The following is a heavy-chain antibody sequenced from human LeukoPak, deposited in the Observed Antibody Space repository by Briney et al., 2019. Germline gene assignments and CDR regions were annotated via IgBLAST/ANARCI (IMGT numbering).Heavy chain of an antibody. J-gene: IGHJ6*03. Sequence: ASVKVSCKASGGTFSSYAISWVRQAPGQGLEWMGGIIPIFGTANYAQKFQGRVTITTDESTSTAYMELRSLRSEDTAVYYCARGPVTTVTTHYYYYYYMDVWGKGTTVTVSS. CDR3: ARGPVTTVTTHYYYYYYMDV. CDR2: IIPIFGTA. CDR1: GGTFSSYA. D-gene: IGHD4-11*01. V-gene: IGHV1-69*05.